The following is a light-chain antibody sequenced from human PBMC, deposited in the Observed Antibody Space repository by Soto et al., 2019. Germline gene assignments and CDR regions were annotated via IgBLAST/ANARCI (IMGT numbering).Light chain of an antibody. V-gene: IGKV3-20*01. CDR1: QSVSSSY. J-gene: IGKJ2*01. CDR3: QQYGSSPRT. Sequence: EIVLTQSPGTLSLSPGERATLSCRASQSVSSSYLAWYQQKPGQAPRLLIYGASSRATAIPDRFSGSGSGTDFTLTISRLEPEDFAVYYCQQYGSSPRTFGQGTKVDSK. CDR2: GAS.